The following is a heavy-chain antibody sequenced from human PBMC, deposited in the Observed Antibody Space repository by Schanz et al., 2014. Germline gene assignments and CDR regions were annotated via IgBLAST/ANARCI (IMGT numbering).Heavy chain of an antibody. CDR2: ISSSSSTI. V-gene: IGHV3-48*01. CDR1: GFSFSRYS. Sequence: EVQLVESGGGLVQPGGSLRLSCAASGFSFSRYSMNWVRQAPGKGLEWISYISSSSSTIYHADSVKGRFTISRDNAKNSLYLQMNSLRAEDTAVYYCTRDVRLDRRGNWFDPWGQGTLXTVSS. D-gene: IGHD1-1*01. J-gene: IGHJ5*02. CDR3: TRDVRLDRRGNWFDP.